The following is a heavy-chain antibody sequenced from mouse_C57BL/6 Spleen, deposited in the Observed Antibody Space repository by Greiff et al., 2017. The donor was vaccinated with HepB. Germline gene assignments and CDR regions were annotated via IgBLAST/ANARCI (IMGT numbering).Heavy chain of an antibody. Sequence: QVQLQQSGAELVRPGSSVKLSCKASGYTFTSYWMDWVKQRPGQGLEWIGNIYPSDSETHYHQKFKDKATLTVDKSSSTAYMQLSSLTSEDSAVYYCARRGYDLAWFAYWGQRTLVTVSA. D-gene: IGHD2-2*01. J-gene: IGHJ3*01. CDR1: GYTFTSYW. CDR2: IYPSDSET. CDR3: ARRGYDLAWFAY. V-gene: IGHV1-61*01.